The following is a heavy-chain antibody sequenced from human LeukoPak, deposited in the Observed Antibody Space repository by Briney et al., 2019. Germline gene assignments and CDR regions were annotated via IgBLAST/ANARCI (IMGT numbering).Heavy chain of an antibody. Sequence: SETLSLACAVYGGFFSSYYWSWIRQPPGKGLEWIGEINHSGNTNYNPSLKSRVTISVDSSKNQFSLNLTSVTAADTAVYYCARGRRAYNYMDVWGKGTTGTVSS. CDR3: ARGRRAYNYMDV. J-gene: IGHJ6*03. CDR2: INHSGNT. CDR1: GGFFSSYY. V-gene: IGHV4-34*01.